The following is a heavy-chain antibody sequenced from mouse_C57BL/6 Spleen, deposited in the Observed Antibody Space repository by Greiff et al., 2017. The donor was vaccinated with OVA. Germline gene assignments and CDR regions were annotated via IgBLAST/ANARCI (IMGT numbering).Heavy chain of an antibody. Sequence: EVKLVESGEGLVKPGGSLKLSCAASGFTFSSYAMSWVRQTPEKRLEWVAYISSGGGYIYYAETVKGRFTISRDNARNTLYLQMSSLKSEDTAMYYCTRDLYYSNFYFDYWGQGTTLTVSS. CDR3: TRDLYYSNFYFDY. CDR2: ISSGGGYI. CDR1: GFTFSSYA. V-gene: IGHV5-9-1*02. J-gene: IGHJ2*01. D-gene: IGHD2-5*01.